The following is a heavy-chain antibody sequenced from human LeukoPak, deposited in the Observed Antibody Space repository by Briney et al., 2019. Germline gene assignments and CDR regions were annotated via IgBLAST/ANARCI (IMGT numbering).Heavy chain of an antibody. CDR1: GGSISSYY. V-gene: IGHV4-4*07. CDR3: AREGGDPRWLDP. CDR2: INTSGST. J-gene: IGHJ5*02. Sequence: PSETLSLTCTLSGGSISSYYWTWIRQSAGKGLEWIGRINTSGSTNYNPSLRSRVTMSVNTSKNQFSLNLTSVTAADTAVCSCAREGGDPRWLDPWGQGTLVTVSS. D-gene: IGHD6-25*01.